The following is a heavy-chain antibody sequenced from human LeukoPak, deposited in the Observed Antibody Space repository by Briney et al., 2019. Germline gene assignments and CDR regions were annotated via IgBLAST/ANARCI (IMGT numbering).Heavy chain of an antibody. V-gene: IGHV1-69*13. CDR2: IIPIFGTA. J-gene: IGHJ4*02. CDR3: ARAFGDYEGPFDY. Sequence: ASVKVSCKASGGTFISYAISWVRQAPGQGLEWMGGIIPIFGTANYAQKFQGRVTITADESTSTAYMELSSLRSEDTAVYYCARAFGDYEGPFDYWGQGTLVTVSS. D-gene: IGHD4-17*01. CDR1: GGTFISYA.